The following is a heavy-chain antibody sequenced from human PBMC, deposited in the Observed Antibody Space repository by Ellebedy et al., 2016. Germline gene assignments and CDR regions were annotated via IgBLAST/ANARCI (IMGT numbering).Heavy chain of an antibody. J-gene: IGHJ3*02. Sequence: SETLSLXCAISGDIVSSNSAAWNWIRQSPSRGLEWLGMTYYRSKWYNDYAVSVKSRITINPDTSKNQFSLQLNSVTPEDTAVYYCARDLGIKEAFDIWGQGTMVTVSS. CDR1: GDIVSSNSAA. CDR3: ARDLGIKEAFDI. V-gene: IGHV6-1*01. D-gene: IGHD7-27*01. CDR2: TYYRSKWYN.